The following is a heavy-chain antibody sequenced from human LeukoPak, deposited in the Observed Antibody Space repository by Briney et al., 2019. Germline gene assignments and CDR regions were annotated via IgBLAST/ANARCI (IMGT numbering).Heavy chain of an antibody. V-gene: IGHV3-66*01. CDR2: IYSGGST. CDR3: ATDYAARWYFDL. CDR1: GFTFSDYY. Sequence: GGSLRLSCAASGFTFSDYYMSWVRQAPGKGLEWVSVIYSGGSTYYADSVKGRFTISRDNSKNTLYLQMNSLRAEDTAVYYCATDYAARWYFDLWGRGTLVTVSS. J-gene: IGHJ2*01. D-gene: IGHD4-17*01.